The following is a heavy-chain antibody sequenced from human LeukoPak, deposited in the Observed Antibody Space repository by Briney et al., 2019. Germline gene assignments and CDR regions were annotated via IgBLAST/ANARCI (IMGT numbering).Heavy chain of an antibody. CDR2: NYYSGST. CDR1: GGSISSYY. Sequence: PSETLSLTCTVSGGSISSYYWSWIRQPPGKGLEWIGHNYYSGSTNYNPSLKSRVTISVDTSKNQFSLKLSSVTAADTAVYYCAREHGSGSYGWFDPWGQGTLVTVSS. V-gene: IGHV4-59*01. CDR3: AREHGSGSYGWFDP. D-gene: IGHD3-10*01. J-gene: IGHJ5*02.